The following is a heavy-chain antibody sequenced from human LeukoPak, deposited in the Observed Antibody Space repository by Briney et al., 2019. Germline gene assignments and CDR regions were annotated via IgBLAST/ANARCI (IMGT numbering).Heavy chain of an antibody. V-gene: IGHV1-58*02. CDR1: GFTFTSSA. CDR2: IVVGSGNT. Sequence: PRASVKVSCTASGFTFTSSAMQWVRQARGQRLEWIGWIVVGSGNTNYAQKFQERVTITRNMSTTTAYMELSSLRSEDTAVYSCAAHPIVGATTDYWGQGTLVTVSS. CDR3: AAHPIVGATTDY. D-gene: IGHD1-26*01. J-gene: IGHJ4*02.